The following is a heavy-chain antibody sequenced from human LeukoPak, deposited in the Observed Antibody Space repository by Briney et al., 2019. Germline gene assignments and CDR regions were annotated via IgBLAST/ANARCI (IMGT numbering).Heavy chain of an antibody. Sequence: ASVKVSCKASGYTFTSYAMNWVRQAPGQGLEWMGWINTNTGNPTYAQGFTGRFVFSLDTSVSTAYLQISSLKAEDTAVYYCAREGMGRYYYYYMDVWGKGTTVTVSS. CDR3: AREGMGRYYYYYMDV. V-gene: IGHV7-4-1*02. J-gene: IGHJ6*03. CDR2: INTNTGNP. CDR1: GYTFTSYA. D-gene: IGHD6-13*01.